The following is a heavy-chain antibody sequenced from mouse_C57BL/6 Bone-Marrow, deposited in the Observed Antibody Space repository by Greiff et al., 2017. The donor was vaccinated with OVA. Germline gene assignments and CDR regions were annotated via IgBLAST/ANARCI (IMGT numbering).Heavy chain of an antibody. Sequence: QVQLQQPGAELVMPGASVKLSCKASGYTFTSYWMHWVKQRPGQGLEWIGEIDPSDSYTNYNQKFKGKSTLTVDKSSSTAYMQLSSLTSEDSAVYYCARERRYYYAMDYWGQGTSVTVSS. J-gene: IGHJ4*01. CDR1: GYTFTSYW. CDR3: ARERRYYYAMDY. CDR2: IDPSDSYT. V-gene: IGHV1-69*01. D-gene: IGHD2-12*01.